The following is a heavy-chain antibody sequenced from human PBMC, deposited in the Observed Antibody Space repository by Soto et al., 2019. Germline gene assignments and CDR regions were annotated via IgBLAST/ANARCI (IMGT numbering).Heavy chain of an antibody. CDR2: IYYSGST. D-gene: IGHD5-18*01. V-gene: IGHV4-59*08. Sequence: SETLSLTCTVSGGSISSYYWSWIRQPPGRGLEWIGYIYYSGSTNYNPSLKSRVTISVDTSKNQFSLKLSSVTAADTAVYYCARHGKKNSYVDYWGQGTLVTVSS. CDR1: GGSISSYY. CDR3: ARHGKKNSYVDY. J-gene: IGHJ4*02.